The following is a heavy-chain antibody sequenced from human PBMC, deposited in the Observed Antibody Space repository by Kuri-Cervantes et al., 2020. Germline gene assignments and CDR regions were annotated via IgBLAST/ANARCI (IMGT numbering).Heavy chain of an antibody. CDR1: GGSISSSSYY. D-gene: IGHD6-19*01. V-gene: IGHV4-39*07. CDR2: IYYSGST. Sequence: ESLKISCTVSGGSISSSSYYWGWIRQPPGKGLEWIGSIYYSGSTYYNPSLKSRVTISVDTSKNQFSLKLSSVTAADTAVYYCARGGSGWYDGPYYFDYWGQGTLVTVSS. CDR3: ARGGSGWYDGPYYFDY. J-gene: IGHJ4*02.